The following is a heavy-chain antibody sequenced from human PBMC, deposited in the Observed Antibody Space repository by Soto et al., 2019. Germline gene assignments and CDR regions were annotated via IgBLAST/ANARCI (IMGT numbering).Heavy chain of an antibody. J-gene: IGHJ4*02. V-gene: IGHV3-33*01. Sequence: QVQLVESGGGVVQPGRSLRLSCAAYGFTFSSYGMHWVRQAPGKGLEWVAVIWHDGSNKYYADSVKGRFTTSRDNSNNTLYLQMSSLRAEDSAVYYCARDCAGYSSGWYQRGGFDYWGQGTLVTVSS. CDR2: IWHDGSNK. D-gene: IGHD6-19*01. CDR1: GFTFSSYG. CDR3: ARDCAGYSSGWYQRGGFDY.